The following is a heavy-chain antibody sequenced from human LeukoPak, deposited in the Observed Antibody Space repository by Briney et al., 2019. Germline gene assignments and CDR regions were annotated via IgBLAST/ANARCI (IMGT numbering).Heavy chain of an antibody. CDR2: KWYDGSNR. Sequence: GGALRLSCAASGFTFSRYGMHWLPQAPGKGLEWVAVKWYDGSNRQYADSVKGRFTISRDKSKNTLYLQMNRLRAEDMAVYYCARDFGFSPSSGYSFDYWGQGNLVTVSS. V-gene: IGHV3-33*01. CDR3: ARDFGFSPSSGYSFDY. J-gene: IGHJ4*02. CDR1: GFTFSRYG. D-gene: IGHD3-22*01.